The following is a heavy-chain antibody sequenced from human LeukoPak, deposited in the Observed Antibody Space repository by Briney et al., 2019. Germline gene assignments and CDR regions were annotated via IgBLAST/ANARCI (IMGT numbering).Heavy chain of an antibody. Sequence: GGSLRLSCAASGFTFDDYGMSWVRQVPGKGLEWVSGINWIGGSADYADSVKGRFTISRDNAKNSLYLQMNSLRAEDTALYYCASSPPGCYYYYYMDVWGKGTTVTVSS. CDR1: GFTFDDYG. CDR2: INWIGGSA. V-gene: IGHV3-20*04. D-gene: IGHD6-19*01. J-gene: IGHJ6*03. CDR3: ASSPPGCYYYYYMDV.